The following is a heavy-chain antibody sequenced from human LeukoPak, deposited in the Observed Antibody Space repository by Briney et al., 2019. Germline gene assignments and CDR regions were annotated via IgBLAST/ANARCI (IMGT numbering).Heavy chain of an antibody. Sequence: PGGPLRLSCVGSGFTFRISWMTWVRQAPGKALEWVSTINQAGTEVIYVYSMKGRLTVSRDNAKNLLYLQMNSMRAEDTAVYCCAKGNGWYFSWGQGNLVTVSS. D-gene: IGHD6-19*01. V-gene: IGHV3-7*01. J-gene: IGHJ5*02. CDR3: AKGNGWYFS. CDR1: GFTFRISW. CDR2: INQAGTEV.